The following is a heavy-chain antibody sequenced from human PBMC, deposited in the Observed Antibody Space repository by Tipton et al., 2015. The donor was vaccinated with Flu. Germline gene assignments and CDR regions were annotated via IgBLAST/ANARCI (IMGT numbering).Heavy chain of an antibody. CDR1: GGSINSVSHY. J-gene: IGHJ4*02. V-gene: IGHV4-61*02. CDR2: IYTSGST. Sequence: TLSLTCTVSGGSINSVSHYWSWIRQPAGKGLEWIGRIYTSGSTNYNPSLRSRVTISLDTSKNQFSLKLSSVTAADTAVYYCARLEVVVGATGGQGDYWGQGTLVTVSS. D-gene: IGHD1-26*01. CDR3: ARLEVVVGATGGQGDY.